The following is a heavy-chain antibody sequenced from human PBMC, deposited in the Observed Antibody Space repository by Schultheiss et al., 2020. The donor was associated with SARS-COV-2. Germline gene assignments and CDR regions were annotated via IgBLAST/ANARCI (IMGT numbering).Heavy chain of an antibody. V-gene: IGHV3-21*04. J-gene: IGHJ4*02. D-gene: IGHD5-24*01. Sequence: GGSLRLSCAASGFTFSRYSMHWVRQAPGKGLEWVSSISSSSSYIYYADSVKGRFTISRDNAKSSLDLQMNSLRVDDTAVYYCVKEGDEMGTSWGQGTLVTVSS. CDR2: ISSSSSYI. CDR1: GFTFSRYS. CDR3: VKEGDEMGTS.